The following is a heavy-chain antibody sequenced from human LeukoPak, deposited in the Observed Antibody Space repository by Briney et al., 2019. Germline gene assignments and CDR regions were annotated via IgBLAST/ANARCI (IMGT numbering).Heavy chain of an antibody. CDR1: GGSVTKYY. V-gene: IGHV4-59*02. CDR3: ARDLSPINWFES. Sequence: SETLSLSCTVSGGSVTKYYWHWIRQAPGKGLEWIGFIFHTGITNYNPSLKSRVTISVDTSKNQFSLKLTSVTAADTAVYFCARDLSPINWFESWGQGTLVTVSS. D-gene: IGHD2-2*02. J-gene: IGHJ5*01. CDR2: IFHTGIT.